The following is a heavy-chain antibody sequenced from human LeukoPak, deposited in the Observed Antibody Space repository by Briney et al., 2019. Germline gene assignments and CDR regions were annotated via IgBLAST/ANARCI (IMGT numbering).Heavy chain of an antibody. CDR2: IYSGGST. V-gene: IGHV3-53*01. CDR1: GFTVGSYH. CDR3: AGSTTVAYY. D-gene: IGHD4-23*01. J-gene: IGHJ4*02. Sequence: PGGSLRLSCAASGFTVGSYHMNWVRQAPGKGLEWVSVIYSGGSTSSADSVKGRFTISRDNSKNTLYLQMNSLRAEDTAVYYCAGSTTVAYYWGQGTLVTVSS.